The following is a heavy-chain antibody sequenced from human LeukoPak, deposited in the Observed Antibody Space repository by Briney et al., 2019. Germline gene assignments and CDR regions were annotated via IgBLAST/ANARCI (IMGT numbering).Heavy chain of an antibody. CDR2: INPNSGGT. CDR1: GYTFTGYY. J-gene: IGHJ4*02. D-gene: IGHD3-22*01. CDR3: ASGDNYDRSGPFYFDY. Sequence: GASVKVSCKAPGYTFTGYYLHWVRQAPGQGLEWMGWINPNSGGTNYAQKFQGRVTMTRDTSISTAYMELRRLRSDDTAVYYCASGDNYDRSGPFYFDYWGQGTLVTVSP. V-gene: IGHV1-2*02.